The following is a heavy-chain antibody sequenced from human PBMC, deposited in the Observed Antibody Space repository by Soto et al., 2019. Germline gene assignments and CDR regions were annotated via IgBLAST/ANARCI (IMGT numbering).Heavy chain of an antibody. CDR1: GGSLSGYY. CDR2: INHSGST. CDR3: ARVGIAWQQLVLYYCCGMDG. J-gene: IGHJ6*01. Sequence: SETLSLTCAVYGGSLSGYYWSWIRQPPGKGLEWIGEINHSGSTNYNPSLKSRVTISVDTSKNQFSLKLSSVTAADTAVYYCARVGIAWQQLVLYYCCGMDGWGQGTTLNASS. D-gene: IGHD6-13*01. V-gene: IGHV4-34*01.